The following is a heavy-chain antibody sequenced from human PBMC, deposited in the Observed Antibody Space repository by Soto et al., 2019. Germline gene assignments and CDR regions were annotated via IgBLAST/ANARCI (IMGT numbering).Heavy chain of an antibody. D-gene: IGHD6-6*01. CDR2: FDPEDGET. CDR3: ATAGSIAARGWFDP. Sequence: PGASVKVSCKVSGYTLTELSMHWVRQAPGKGLEWMGGFDPEDGETIYAQKFQGRVTMTEDTSTDTAYMELSSLRSEDTAVYYCATAGSIAARGWFDPWGQGTLVTVSS. V-gene: IGHV1-24*01. J-gene: IGHJ5*02. CDR1: GYTLTELS.